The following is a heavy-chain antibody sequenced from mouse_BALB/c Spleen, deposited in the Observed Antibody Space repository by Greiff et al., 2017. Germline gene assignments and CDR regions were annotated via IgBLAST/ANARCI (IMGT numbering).Heavy chain of an antibody. Sequence: QVQLQQPGAELVKPGASVKMSCKASGYTFTSYNMHWVKQTPGQGLEWIGAIYPGNGDTSYNQKFKGKATLTADKSSSTAYMQLSSLTSENSAVYFCARRRYGTGYFDVWGAGTTVTVSS. CDR1: GYTFTSYN. J-gene: IGHJ1*01. D-gene: IGHD1-1*01. CDR2: IYPGNGDT. CDR3: ARRRYGTGYFDV. V-gene: IGHV1-12*01.